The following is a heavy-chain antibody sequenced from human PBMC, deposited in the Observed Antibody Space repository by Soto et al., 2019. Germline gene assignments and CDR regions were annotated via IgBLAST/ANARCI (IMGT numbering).Heavy chain of an antibody. V-gene: IGHV4-59*01. CDR2: IYYSGST. Sequence: PSETLSLTCTVSCGSISSYYWSWIRQPPGKGLEWIGYIYYSGSTNYNPSLKSRVTISVDTSKNQFSLKLSSVTAADTAVYYCARSVVAAPFDYWGQGTLVTVSS. CDR3: ARSVVAAPFDY. D-gene: IGHD2-15*01. J-gene: IGHJ4*02. CDR1: CGSISSYY.